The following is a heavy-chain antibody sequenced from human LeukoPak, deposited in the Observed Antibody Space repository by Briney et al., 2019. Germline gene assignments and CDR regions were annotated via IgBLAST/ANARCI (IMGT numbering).Heavy chain of an antibody. J-gene: IGHJ4*02. CDR2: INHSGST. D-gene: IGHD6-13*01. CDR3: ASSIAAAGTDY. Sequence: SETLSLTCAVYGGSFSGYYWSWIRQPPGKGLEWIGEINHSGSTNYNPSLKSQVTISVAKSKNQFSLEVSSVPAADTAVYYCASSIAAAGTDYWGQGTLVTVSS. V-gene: IGHV4-34*01. CDR1: GGSFSGYY.